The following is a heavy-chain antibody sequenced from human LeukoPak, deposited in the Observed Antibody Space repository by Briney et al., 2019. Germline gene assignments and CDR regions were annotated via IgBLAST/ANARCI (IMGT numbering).Heavy chain of an antibody. CDR1: GGSISSYY. D-gene: IGHD5-12*01. CDR3: AGSGYDYAGDY. V-gene: IGHV4-59*01. CDR2: IYYSGST. Sequence: PSETLSLTCTVSGGSISSYYWSWIRQPPGKGLEWIGYIYYSGSTNYNPSLKSRVTISVDTSKNQFSLKLSSVTAADTAVYYCAGSGYDYAGDYWGQGTLVTVSS. J-gene: IGHJ4*02.